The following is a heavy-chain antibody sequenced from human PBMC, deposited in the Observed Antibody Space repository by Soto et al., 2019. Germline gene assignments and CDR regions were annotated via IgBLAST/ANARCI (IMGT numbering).Heavy chain of an antibody. CDR1: GGAITSDDSY. D-gene: IGHD2-15*01. J-gene: IGHJ5*02. CDR3: ATLVQLLQGRWFDP. CDR2: IYYSGGT. V-gene: IGHV4-30-4*01. Sequence: QLQLQESGPGLVKPLQTLSLPCTVSGGAITSDDSYWSWIRQPPGTGLEWIGYIYYSGGTCYNPALKRRVTISVDTSKNQVSLQLSSLPAAHTAVYYCATLVQLLQGRWFDPWGPRTLGTVSS.